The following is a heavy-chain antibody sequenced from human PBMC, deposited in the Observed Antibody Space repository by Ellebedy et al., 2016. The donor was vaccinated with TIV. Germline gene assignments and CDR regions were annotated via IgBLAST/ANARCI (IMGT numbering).Heavy chain of an antibody. D-gene: IGHD6-13*01. CDR2: IYYSGST. Sequence: MPSETLSLTCTVPGGSIRSYYWSWIRQPPGKGLEWIGYIYYSGSTNYNPSLKSRVTISVDTSKNQFSLKLSSVTAADTAVYYCAREGTRGIAAYYYDYWGQGTLVTVSS. J-gene: IGHJ4*02. CDR3: AREGTRGIAAYYYDY. CDR1: GGSIRSYY. V-gene: IGHV4-59*01.